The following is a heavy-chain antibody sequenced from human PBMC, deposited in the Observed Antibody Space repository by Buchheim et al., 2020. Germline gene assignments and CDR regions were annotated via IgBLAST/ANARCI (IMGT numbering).Heavy chain of an antibody. CDR3: AKDLGLVVINGFDY. CDR2: ISTSGGST. J-gene: IGHJ4*02. D-gene: IGHD3-22*01. V-gene: IGHV3-23*01. Sequence: QLLESGGGSVQPGGSLRLSCVASGFTFSSYAMSWVRQAPGKGLEWVSGISTSGGSTHYADSVRGRFTISSANSKNTVYLHMNSLRAEDTAIYYCAKDLGLVVINGFDYWGQGTL. CDR1: GFTFSSYA.